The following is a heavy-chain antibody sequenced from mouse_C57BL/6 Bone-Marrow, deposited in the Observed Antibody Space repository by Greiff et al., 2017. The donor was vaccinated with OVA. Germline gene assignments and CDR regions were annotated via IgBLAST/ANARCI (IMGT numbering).Heavy chain of an antibody. CDR3: ARFYSNYEFAY. CDR2: IYPGSGST. Sequence: QVQLKQSGAELARPGASVKMSCKASGYTFTSYWITWVKQRPGQGLEWIGDIYPGSGSTNYNEKFKSKATLTVDTSSSTAYMQLSSLTSEDSAVYYCARFYSNYEFAYWGQGTLVTVSA. D-gene: IGHD2-5*01. V-gene: IGHV1-55*01. CDR1: GYTFTSYW. J-gene: IGHJ3*01.